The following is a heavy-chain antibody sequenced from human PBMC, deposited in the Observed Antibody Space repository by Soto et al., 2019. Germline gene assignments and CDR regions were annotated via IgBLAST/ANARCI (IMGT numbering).Heavy chain of an antibody. J-gene: IGHJ4*02. CDR2: IYHNGSS. V-gene: IGHV4-4*02. CDR3: ARHDGHSGSLIGY. D-gene: IGHD1-26*01. Sequence: VSGGSISSNNWWTWVSQPPGKGLEWIGEIYHNGSSNYHPSLKSRITISVEKSKNQFSLNLSSMTAADTAVYYCARHDGHSGSLIGYWGQGTLVTVSS. CDR1: GGSISSNNW.